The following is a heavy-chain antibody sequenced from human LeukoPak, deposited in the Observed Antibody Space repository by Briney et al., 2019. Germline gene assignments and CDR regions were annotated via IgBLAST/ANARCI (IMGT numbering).Heavy chain of an antibody. D-gene: IGHD3-3*01. Sequence: SETLSLTCAVYGGSFSGYYWSWIRQPSGKRLEWIGEINHSGSTNYNPSLKSRVTISVDTSKNQFSLKLSSVTAADTAVYYCARGDDDFWSGYLGYWGQGTLVTVSS. CDR2: INHSGST. CDR1: GGSFSGYY. V-gene: IGHV4-34*01. J-gene: IGHJ4*02. CDR3: ARGDDDFWSGYLGY.